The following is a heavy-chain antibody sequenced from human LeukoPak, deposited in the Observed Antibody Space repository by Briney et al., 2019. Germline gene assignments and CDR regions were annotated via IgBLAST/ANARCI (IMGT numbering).Heavy chain of an antibody. D-gene: IGHD4-17*01. CDR3: ASRTTVTTYDY. CDR1: GGSISSSSYY. V-gene: IGHV4-39*07. CDR2: IYYSGST. J-gene: IGHJ4*02. Sequence: PSETLSLTCTASGGSISSSSYYWGWIRQPPGKGLEWIGSIYYSGSTYYNPSLKSRVTISVDTSKNQFSLKLSSVTAADTAVYYCASRTTVTTYDYWGQGTLVTVSS.